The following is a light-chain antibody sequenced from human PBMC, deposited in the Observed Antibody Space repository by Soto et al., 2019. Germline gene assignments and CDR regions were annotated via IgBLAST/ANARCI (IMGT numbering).Light chain of an antibody. CDR3: QQYDGSPRYT. Sequence: EIVLTQSPGTLSLSPGERATLSCRASQSVSSNFLAWYQQKPGQAPSLLIYGASSRATGIPDRFSGSGSGTNFTLTISRLEPEDFAVYYCQQYDGSPRYTFGQGTKLEIK. CDR2: GAS. J-gene: IGKJ2*01. CDR1: QSVSSNF. V-gene: IGKV3-20*01.